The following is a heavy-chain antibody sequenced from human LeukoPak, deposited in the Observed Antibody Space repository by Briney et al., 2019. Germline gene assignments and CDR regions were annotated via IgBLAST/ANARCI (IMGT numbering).Heavy chain of an antibody. Sequence: ASVKVSCKASGYTFTGYYMHWVRQAPGQGLEWMGWINPNSGGTNYAQKFQGRVTMTRDTSISTAYMELSRLRSDDAAMYYCARGSCASTSYYNLDYWGQGTLVTVSS. J-gene: IGHJ4*02. D-gene: IGHD2-2*02. V-gene: IGHV1-2*02. CDR1: GYTFTGYY. CDR3: ARGSCASTSYYNLDY. CDR2: INPNSGGT.